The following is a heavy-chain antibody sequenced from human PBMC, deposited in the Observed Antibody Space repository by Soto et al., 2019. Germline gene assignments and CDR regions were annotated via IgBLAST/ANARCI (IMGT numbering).Heavy chain of an antibody. V-gene: IGHV1-2*04. Sequence: QVQLVQSGAEVKKPGASAKVSCKASGYTFTGYYMHWVRQAPGQGLEWMGWINPNSGGTNYAQKFQGWVTMTRDTSISTAYMELSRLRSDDTAVYYCARALYYDILTGSSVCFDYWGQGTLVTVSS. CDR1: GYTFTGYY. CDR3: ARALYYDILTGSSVCFDY. CDR2: INPNSGGT. D-gene: IGHD3-9*01. J-gene: IGHJ4*02.